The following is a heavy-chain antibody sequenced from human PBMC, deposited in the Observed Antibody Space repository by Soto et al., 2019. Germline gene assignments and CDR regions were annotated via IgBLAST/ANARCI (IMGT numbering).Heavy chain of an antibody. Sequence: EVQLVESGGGLVQPGRSLRLSCAASGFTFDDYAMHWVRQAPGKGLEWVSGISWNSGSIGYADSVKGRFTISRDNAKNSLYLQMNSLRAEDTALYYCAKDLGSYTTYCFDYWGQGTLVTVSS. CDR2: ISWNSGSI. CDR3: AKDLGSYTTYCFDY. D-gene: IGHD1-26*01. J-gene: IGHJ4*02. CDR1: GFTFDDYA. V-gene: IGHV3-9*01.